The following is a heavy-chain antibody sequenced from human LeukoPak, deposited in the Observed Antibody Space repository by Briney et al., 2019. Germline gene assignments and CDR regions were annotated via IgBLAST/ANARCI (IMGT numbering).Heavy chain of an antibody. CDR1: GGSISSYY. CDR2: IYYSGST. V-gene: IGHV4-59*01. J-gene: IGHJ5*02. D-gene: IGHD6-13*01. CDR3: ARSEQLVSWFDP. Sequence: SETLSLTCTVSGGSISSYYWSWIRQPPGKGLEWIGYIYYSGSTNYNPSLKSRVTISVDTSKNQFSLKLSSVTAADTAVYYCARSEQLVSWFDPWGQGTLVTVS.